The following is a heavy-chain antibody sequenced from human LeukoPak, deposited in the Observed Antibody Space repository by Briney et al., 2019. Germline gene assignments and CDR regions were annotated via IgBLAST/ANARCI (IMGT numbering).Heavy chain of an antibody. D-gene: IGHD3-10*01. J-gene: IGHJ5*02. V-gene: IGHV4-4*07. CDR1: GGSISTYY. CDR3: ARGPYLGSGSSNGFDP. Sequence: KPSETLSLTCTVSGGSISTYYWSWIRQPAGKGLEWIGRIYTSGSTNYNPSLKSRVTMSVDTSKNQFSLKLSSVTAADTAVYYCARGPYLGSGSSNGFDPWGQGTLVTVSS. CDR2: IYTSGST.